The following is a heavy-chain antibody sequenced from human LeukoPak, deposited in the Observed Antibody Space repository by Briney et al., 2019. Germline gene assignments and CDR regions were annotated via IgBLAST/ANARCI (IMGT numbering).Heavy chain of an antibody. CDR1: GYTFTGYY. Sequence: ASVKVSCKASGYTFTGYYMHWVRQAPGQGLEWMGWINPNSGGTNYAQKFQGWVTMTRDTSISTAYMELSRLRSDDTAVYYCARGMSTGDSRSDAFDIWGQGTMVTVSS. V-gene: IGHV1-2*04. CDR3: ARGMSTGDSRSDAFDI. D-gene: IGHD6-13*01. J-gene: IGHJ3*02. CDR2: INPNSGGT.